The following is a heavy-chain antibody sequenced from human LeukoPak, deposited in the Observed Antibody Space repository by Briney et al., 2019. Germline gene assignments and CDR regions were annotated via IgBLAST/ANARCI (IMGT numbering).Heavy chain of an antibody. CDR1: GFTISSYE. V-gene: IGHV3-48*03. J-gene: IGHJ6*04. Sequence: GGTLRLSCAASGFTISSYEMNWVRQAQGKGLEWVSYISSSGSTIYYAGSVKGRFTISRDNAKNSLYLQMNSLRAEDTAVYYCAELGITMIGGVWGKGTTVTISS. D-gene: IGHD3-10*02. CDR2: ISSSGSTI. CDR3: AELGITMIGGV.